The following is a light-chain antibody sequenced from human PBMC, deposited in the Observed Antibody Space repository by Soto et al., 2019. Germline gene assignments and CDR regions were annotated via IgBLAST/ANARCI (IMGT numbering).Light chain of an antibody. CDR3: QQYNSLHGWT. Sequence: DIQMTQSPSTLSASVGDRVTITCRASQRISSWLAWYQQKTGKAPKLLIYDASSLESGVPSRFIGSGSGTEFTLTISSLQPDDFATYDCQQYNSLHGWTFGQGTKVEIK. V-gene: IGKV1-5*01. J-gene: IGKJ1*01. CDR2: DAS. CDR1: QRISSW.